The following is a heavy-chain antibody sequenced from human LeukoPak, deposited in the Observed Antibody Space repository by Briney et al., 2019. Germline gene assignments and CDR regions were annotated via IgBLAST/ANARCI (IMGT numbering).Heavy chain of an antibody. CDR1: GGTFSSYA. CDR3: ARDVRYSSGWDYYYYMDV. D-gene: IGHD6-19*01. CDR2: IIPIFGTA. V-gene: IGHV1-69*05. J-gene: IGHJ6*03. Sequence: SVKVSCKASGGTFSSYAISWVLQAPGQGLEWMGRIIPIFGTANYAQKFQGRVTITTDESTSTAYMELSSLRSEDTAVYYCARDVRYSSGWDYYYYMDVWGKGTTVTVSS.